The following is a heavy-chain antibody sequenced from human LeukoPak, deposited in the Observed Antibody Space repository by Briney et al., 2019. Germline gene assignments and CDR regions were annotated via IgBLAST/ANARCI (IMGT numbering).Heavy chain of an antibody. CDR2: IYYGGSS. CDR3: ARNGRGYSFDY. D-gene: IGHD2-8*01. J-gene: IGHJ4*02. V-gene: IGHV4-59*01. Sequence: SGTLSLTCTVSGGSISTYYWSWIRQAPGKGLEWIGYIYYGGSSNPNPSLKSRVTMSLDTSKNQFSLKLSSVTAADTAVYYCARNGRGYSFDYWGQGTLVTVSS. CDR1: GGSISTYY.